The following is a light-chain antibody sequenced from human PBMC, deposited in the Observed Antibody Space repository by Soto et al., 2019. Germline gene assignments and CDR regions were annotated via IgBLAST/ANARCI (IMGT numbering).Light chain of an antibody. J-gene: IGKJ5*01. V-gene: IGKV1-33*01. CDR3: QQYDNLPPFT. Sequence: DIHLTQSPSSLSASVGDRVTITCQASQDINNYLNWYQQKPGKAPKLLIYDASNLETGVPSRFSGSGSGTDFTFTISSLQPEDIATYYCQQYDNLPPFTFGQGTRLEIK. CDR2: DAS. CDR1: QDINNY.